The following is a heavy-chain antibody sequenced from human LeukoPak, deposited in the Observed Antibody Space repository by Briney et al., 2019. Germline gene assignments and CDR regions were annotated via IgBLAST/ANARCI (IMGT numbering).Heavy chain of an antibody. Sequence: ASETLSLTCAVSRFTISSGYYWDWIRQPPGKGLEWIGNIYHSGSTYYNPSLKSRVTISVDTSKNQFSLKLTSVTAADTAVYYCARRPISTGIDYWGQGTLVTVSS. J-gene: IGHJ4*02. CDR3: ARRPISTGIDY. CDR1: RFTISSGYY. CDR2: IYHSGST. V-gene: IGHV4-38-2*01. D-gene: IGHD1-1*01.